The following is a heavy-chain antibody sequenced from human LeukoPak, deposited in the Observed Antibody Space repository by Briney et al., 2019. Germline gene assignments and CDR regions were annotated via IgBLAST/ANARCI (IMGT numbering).Heavy chain of an antibody. V-gene: IGHV3-53*01. D-gene: IGHD3-10*01. CDR2: IYTGGST. Sequence: GGSLRLSCAASGFTVSSNYMSWVRQAPGKGLEWVSLIYTGGSTYYADSVKGRLTISRDNSKNTLYLQMNSLRVADTAVYYCARERGSGNYYKGGFDVWGQGTMVTVSS. J-gene: IGHJ3*01. CDR3: ARERGSGNYYKGGFDV. CDR1: GFTVSSNY.